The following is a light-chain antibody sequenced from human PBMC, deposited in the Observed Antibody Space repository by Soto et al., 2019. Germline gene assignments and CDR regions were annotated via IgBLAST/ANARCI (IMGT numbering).Light chain of an antibody. CDR1: SSDIGSYGH. CDR3: NSLRVNHLYV. J-gene: IGLJ1*01. Sequence: QSVLTQPASVSGSPGQSITISCSGTSSDIGSYGHVAWYQQFPGKSPKLIIYAVSDRPSGVSDRFSGSKSGISASLTISGLQTEDEADYYCNSLRVNHLYVFGSGTKVTVL. CDR2: AVS. V-gene: IGLV2-14*03.